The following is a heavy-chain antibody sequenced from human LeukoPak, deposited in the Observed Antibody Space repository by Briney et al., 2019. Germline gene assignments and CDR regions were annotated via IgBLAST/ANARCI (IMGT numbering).Heavy chain of an antibody. D-gene: IGHD3-10*01. Sequence: SETLSLTCTVSGGSISSYYWSWIRQPPGKGLEWIGYIYYSGSTNYNPSLKSRVTISVDTSKNQFSLKLSSVTAADTAVYYCARGRLRITMVRGVLSFDYWGQGTLVTVSS. CDR3: ARGRLRITMVRGVLSFDY. V-gene: IGHV4-59*12. CDR2: IYYSGST. J-gene: IGHJ4*02. CDR1: GGSISSYY.